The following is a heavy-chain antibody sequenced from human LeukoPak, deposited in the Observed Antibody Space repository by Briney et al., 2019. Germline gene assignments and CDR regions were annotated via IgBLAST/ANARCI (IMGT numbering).Heavy chain of an antibody. J-gene: IGHJ6*02. V-gene: IGHV1-46*01. D-gene: IGHD3-16*01. CDR3: ARERFLGEIYYYYYGMDV. CDR2: INPSGGST. Sequence: ASVKVSCKASGYIFINNYMHWVRQAPGQGLEWMGIINPSGGSTSYAQKFQGRVTMTRDTSTSTVYMELSSLRSEDTAVYYCARERFLGEIYYYYYGMDVWGQGTTVTVSS. CDR1: GYIFINNY.